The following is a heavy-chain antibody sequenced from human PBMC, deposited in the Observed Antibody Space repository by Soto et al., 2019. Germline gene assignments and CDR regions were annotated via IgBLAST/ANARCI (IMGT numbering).Heavy chain of an antibody. CDR1: VVTLNTYR. V-gene: IGHV3-23*01. J-gene: IGHJ6*02. D-gene: IGHD2-21*01. CDR2: FGASDGGT. CDR3: AKHLHIVVRFSPLFSFYGLDV. Sequence: WGTLGRWRVASVVTLNTYRSSRIRQEPAAVLASVAGFGASDGGTYYADSVKGRFTSSRDDSKNTLLLQMNSPRAEDTAVYYCAKHLHIVVRFSPLFSFYGLDVWGQGTTVTVSS.